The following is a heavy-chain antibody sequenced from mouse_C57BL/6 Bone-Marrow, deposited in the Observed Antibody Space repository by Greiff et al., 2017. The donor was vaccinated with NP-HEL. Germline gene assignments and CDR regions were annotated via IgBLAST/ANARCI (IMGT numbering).Heavy chain of an antibody. V-gene: IGHV1-55*01. D-gene: IGHD1-1*01. CDR2: IYPGSGST. CDR3: ARAPYYYGSSYRDY. CDR1: GYTFTSYW. Sequence: VQLQQPGAELVKPGASVKMSCKASGYTFTSYWITWVKQRPGQGLEWIGDIYPGSGSTNYNEKFKSKATLTVDTSSSTAYMQLSSLTSEDSAVYYCARAPYYYGSSYRDYWGQGTTLTVSS. J-gene: IGHJ2*01.